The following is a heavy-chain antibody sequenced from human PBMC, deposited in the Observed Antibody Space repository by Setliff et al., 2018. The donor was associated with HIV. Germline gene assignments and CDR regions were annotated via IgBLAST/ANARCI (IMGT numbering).Heavy chain of an antibody. J-gene: IGHJ4*02. Sequence: SETLSLTCAVSGYSISSGYYWGWIRQTPGKGLEWIGSIYHSGRTYYNPSLRSRVTISVDTSKNQLSLRLTTMTAADTAVYYCARQGDGYNLYHVYYFDYWGQGTLVTVSS. CDR2: IYHSGRT. D-gene: IGHD5-12*01. CDR3: ARQGDGYNLYHVYYFDY. V-gene: IGHV4-38-2*01. CDR1: GYSISSGYY.